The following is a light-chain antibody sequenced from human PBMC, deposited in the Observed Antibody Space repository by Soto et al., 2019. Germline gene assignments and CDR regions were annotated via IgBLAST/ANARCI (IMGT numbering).Light chain of an antibody. CDR1: SSDVGSYNL. J-gene: IGLJ1*01. Sequence: QSVLTQPASVSGSPGQSITISCTGTSSDVGSYNLVSWYQQHPGKAPKFMIYEVSKRPSGVSNRFSGSKSGNTASLTISGLQAEDEADYYCCSYAGSSTFLYVFGTGTKVTVL. V-gene: IGLV2-23*02. CDR2: EVS. CDR3: CSYAGSSTFLYV.